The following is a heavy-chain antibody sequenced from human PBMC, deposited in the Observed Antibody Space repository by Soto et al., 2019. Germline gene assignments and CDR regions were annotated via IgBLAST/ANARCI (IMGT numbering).Heavy chain of an antibody. CDR1: GCTFTSYG. CDR3: ARERYYDILTGYEGTYGMDV. J-gene: IGHJ6*02. D-gene: IGHD3-9*01. Sequence: ASVKVSCKASGCTFTSYGISWVRQAPGQGLEWMGWISAYNGNTNYAQKLQGRVTMTTDTSTSTAYMELRSLRSDDTAVYYCARERYYDILTGYEGTYGMDVWGQGTTVTVS. CDR2: ISAYNGNT. V-gene: IGHV1-18*01.